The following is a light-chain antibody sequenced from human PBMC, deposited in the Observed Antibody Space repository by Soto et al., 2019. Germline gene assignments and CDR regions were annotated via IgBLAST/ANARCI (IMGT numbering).Light chain of an antibody. CDR1: QDITNY. J-gene: IGKJ4*01. V-gene: IGKV1-33*01. Sequence: DIQMTQSPSSLSASVGDRVTITCQARQDITNYLNWYQQKPGKAPKILIYDASVLEAGVPSRFSGGGSGTHFTLTITSLQAEDVATYYCQQFDNFPLTFGGGNNLEIK. CDR3: QQFDNFPLT. CDR2: DAS.